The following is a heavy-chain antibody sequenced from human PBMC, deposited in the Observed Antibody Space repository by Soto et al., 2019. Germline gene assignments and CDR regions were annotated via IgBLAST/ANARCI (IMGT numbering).Heavy chain of an antibody. CDR3: VRGPTDYYDNSGNYFLDY. Sequence: QVQLVQSGAEVKKPGASVKVSCKASGYTFTTYGMSWVRQAPGQGLDWMGWISTYNGNTKYAERLQGRGTMTTDTTTSTAYMELRSLTSDDTAVYYCVRGPTDYYDNSGNYFLDYWGQGTLVTVSS. V-gene: IGHV1-18*01. CDR1: GYTFTTYG. CDR2: ISTYNGNT. J-gene: IGHJ4*02. D-gene: IGHD3-22*01.